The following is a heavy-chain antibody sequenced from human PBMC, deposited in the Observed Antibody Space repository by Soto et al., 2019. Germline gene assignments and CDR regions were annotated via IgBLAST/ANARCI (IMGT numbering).Heavy chain of an antibody. CDR1: GASVNSDVYY. J-gene: IGHJ4*02. CDR3: AITPDYEILAAIVD. V-gene: IGHV4-31*03. Sequence: QVQLQESGPGLVRPSQTLSLTCTVSGASVNSDVYYWTWIRQHPEKGLEWIGYIYDSGSTYYNPALESGVSVSLATPNDQCPLTLTSVTAADTAIYFRAITPDYEILAAIVDWGQGTLVTVSS. CDR2: IYDSGST. D-gene: IGHD3-9*01.